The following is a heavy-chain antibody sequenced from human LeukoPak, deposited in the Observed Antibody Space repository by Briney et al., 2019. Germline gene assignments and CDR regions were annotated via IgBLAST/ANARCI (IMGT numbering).Heavy chain of an antibody. CDR2: ISSSGSTI. CDR3: ASSLWFGESNY. D-gene: IGHD3-10*01. CDR1: GFTFSSYA. Sequence: GGSLRLSCAASGFTFSSYAMHWVRQAPGKGLEWVSYISSSGSTIYYADSVKGRFTISRDNAKNSLYLQMNSLRAEDTAVYYCASSLWFGESNYWGQGTLVTVSS. V-gene: IGHV3-48*03. J-gene: IGHJ4*02.